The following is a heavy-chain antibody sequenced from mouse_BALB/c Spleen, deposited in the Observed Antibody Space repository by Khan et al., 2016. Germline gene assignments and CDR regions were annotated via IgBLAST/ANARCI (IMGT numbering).Heavy chain of an antibody. Sequence: QLEESGPDLVKPSQSLSLTCTVTGYSITSGYRWHWIRQFPGNKLEWMGYIHYNGTNNYNPSLKSRFSITRDTSKNQFFLQLNSVTAEDTATYYCASPHYFGRDFSGHGTTLTVSS. CDR3: ASPHYFGRDF. CDR2: IHYNGTN. V-gene: IGHV3-1*02. D-gene: IGHD1-2*01. J-gene: IGHJ2*01. CDR1: GYSITSGYR.